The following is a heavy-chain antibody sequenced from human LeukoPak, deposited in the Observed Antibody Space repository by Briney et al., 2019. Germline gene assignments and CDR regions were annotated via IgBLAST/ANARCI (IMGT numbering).Heavy chain of an antibody. CDR2: ISSSSSYI. CDR1: GFTFSSYS. V-gene: IGHV3-21*01. J-gene: IGHJ4*02. Sequence: EAGGSLRLSCAASGFTFSSYSMNWVRQAPGKGLQWVSSISSSSSYIYYADSLKGRFTISRDNAKNSLYLQMNSLRAEDTAVYYCAREWGGYYYDSSGYYPFPDYWGQGTLVTVSS. D-gene: IGHD3-22*01. CDR3: AREWGGYYYDSSGYYPFPDY.